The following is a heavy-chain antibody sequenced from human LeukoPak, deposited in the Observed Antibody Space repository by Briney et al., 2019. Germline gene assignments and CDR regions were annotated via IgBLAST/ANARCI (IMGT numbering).Heavy chain of an antibody. CDR1: GFTFSSYA. CDR3: AKKNSVAGTKGGFDY. CDR2: ISGSGGNT. V-gene: IGHV3-23*01. J-gene: IGHJ4*02. Sequence: GGSLRLSCAASGFTFSSYAVSWVRQAPGKGLEWVSAISGSGGNTYYADSVKGRFTVSRDNSKNTVYLHMNSLSAEGTAVYYCAKKNSVAGTKGGFDYWGQGTLVTVSS. D-gene: IGHD1-1*01.